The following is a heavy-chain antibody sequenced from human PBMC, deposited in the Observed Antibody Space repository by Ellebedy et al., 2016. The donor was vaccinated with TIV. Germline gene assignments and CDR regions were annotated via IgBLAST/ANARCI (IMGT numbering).Heavy chain of an antibody. J-gene: IGHJ3*02. D-gene: IGHD2/OR15-2a*01. Sequence: PGGSLRPSCLPPGFTFEDYAMHWVRQAPGRGLVWVSSISWNSATIAYADSVRGRFTISRDNAKNSLYLQMHSLRTEDMAFHYCAKARELIYAAFDIWGLGTMVTVSS. CDR3: AKARELIYAAFDI. V-gene: IGHV3-9*03. CDR2: ISWNSATI. CDR1: GFTFEDYA.